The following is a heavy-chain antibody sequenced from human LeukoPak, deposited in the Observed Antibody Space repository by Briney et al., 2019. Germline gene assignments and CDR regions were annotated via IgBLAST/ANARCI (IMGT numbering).Heavy chain of an antibody. Sequence: SLRLSCALSAFTVSMYAIRWVRHAPEDWLGWVSAISASVRSTYYAHSVKDSFTISTDNCKNTPWLQMNSLRAEDTAVYYCEKRGYCSSTSCNLYYYYGMDVWGQGTTVTVSS. D-gene: IGHD2-2*01. J-gene: IGHJ6*02. V-gene: IGHV3-23*01. CDR1: AFTVSMYA. CDR3: EKRGYCSSTSCNLYYYYGMDV. CDR2: ISASVRST.